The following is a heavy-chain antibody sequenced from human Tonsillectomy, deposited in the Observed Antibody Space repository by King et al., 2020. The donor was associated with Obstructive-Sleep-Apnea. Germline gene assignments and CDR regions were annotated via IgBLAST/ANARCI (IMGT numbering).Heavy chain of an antibody. J-gene: IGHJ1*01. Sequence: HVQLVESGGGVVQPGRSLRLSCAASGFTFNNYAMHWVRQAPGKGLEWVAIISNDDSYKFYADSVKGRFTISRDNSKNTLYLQMNSLRVEDTALYYCARETYCGGDCYGSYFHHWDQGTLVTVSS. CDR2: ISNDDSYK. D-gene: IGHD2-21*02. CDR3: ARETYCGGDCYGSYFHH. CDR1: GFTFNNYA. V-gene: IGHV3-30*04.